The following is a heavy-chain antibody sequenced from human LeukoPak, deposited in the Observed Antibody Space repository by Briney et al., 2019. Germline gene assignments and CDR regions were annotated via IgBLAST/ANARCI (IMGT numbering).Heavy chain of an antibody. D-gene: IGHD5-18*01. CDR1: GFTFSNYA. J-gene: IGHJ5*02. Sequence: GGSLRLSCAASGFTFSNYAMHWVRQAPGKGLEWVAVRSYDGSNKYYADSVKGRFTISRDNSKNTLYLQMNSLRAEDTAVYYCVRDRRDTTMAWGQGTLVTVPS. CDR2: RSYDGSNK. V-gene: IGHV3-30*14. CDR3: VRDRRDTTMA.